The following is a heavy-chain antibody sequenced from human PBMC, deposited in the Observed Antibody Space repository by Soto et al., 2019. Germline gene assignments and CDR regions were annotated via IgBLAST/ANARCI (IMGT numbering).Heavy chain of an antibody. CDR2: IYPSGMP. V-gene: IGHV4-30-2*01. CDR1: GGSISNAAYS. Sequence: SETLSLTCTVSGGSISNAAYSWSWIRQPPGKGLEWIGYIYPSGMPFYNPSLRSRVTISIDRSNDQFSLNLKSATAADTAVYYCARERGGYGLFDSWGQGTLVTVPS. D-gene: IGHD5-18*01. J-gene: IGHJ4*02. CDR3: ARERGGYGLFDS.